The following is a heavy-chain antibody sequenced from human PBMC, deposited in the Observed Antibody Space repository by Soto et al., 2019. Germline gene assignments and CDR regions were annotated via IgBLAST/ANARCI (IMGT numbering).Heavy chain of an antibody. CDR1: GYSFTNYW. V-gene: IGHV5-51*01. CDR2: IYPGDSDT. J-gene: IGHJ4*02. Sequence: PGESLKISCKGSGYSFTNYWIGWVRQMPGKGLEWMGIIYPGDSDTRYSPSFQGQVTISADKSISTAYLQWSSLKASDTAMYYCARQSLLYSFWSAYYTGPAREGNYFDYWGQGTRVTVSS. CDR3: ARQSLLYSFWSAYYTGPAREGNYFDY. D-gene: IGHD3-3*01.